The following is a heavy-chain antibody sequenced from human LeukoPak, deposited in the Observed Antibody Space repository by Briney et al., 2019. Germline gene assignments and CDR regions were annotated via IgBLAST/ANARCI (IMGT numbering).Heavy chain of an antibody. V-gene: IGHV3-53*01. CDR3: ARGRGYRDYDRPLDY. CDR2: ITSGGNT. J-gene: IGHJ4*02. CDR1: GFTVSSTY. D-gene: IGHD5-12*01. Sequence: GGSLRLSCAASGFTVSSTYMSWVRQAPGKGLEWVSVITSGGNTYYADSVKGRFTTSRDNSKNTLYVQMNSLRAEDTAIYYCARGRGYRDYDRPLDYWGQGTLVTVSS.